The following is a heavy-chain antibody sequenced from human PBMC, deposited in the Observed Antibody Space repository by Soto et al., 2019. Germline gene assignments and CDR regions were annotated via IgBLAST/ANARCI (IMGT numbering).Heavy chain of an antibody. J-gene: IGHJ6*02. CDR2: NSSSGSTI. Sequence: GGSLRLPGAASGFTFSSYEMNGFRQAPGKGLERVSYNSSSGSTIYYADSVKGRFTISRDNAKNSLYLQMNSLRAEDTAVNYCARLPPYYYGSGSYYNGPMDVWGQGTTVTVSS. CDR3: ARLPPYYYGSGSYYNGPMDV. V-gene: IGHV3-48*03. D-gene: IGHD3-10*01. CDR1: GFTFSSYE.